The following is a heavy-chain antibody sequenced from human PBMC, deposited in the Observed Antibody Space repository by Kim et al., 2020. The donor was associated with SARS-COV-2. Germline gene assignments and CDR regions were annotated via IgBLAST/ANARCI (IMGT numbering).Heavy chain of an antibody. V-gene: IGHV3-7*04. CDR2: IKSDGSEI. Sequence: LSLTCAASGFTFSDHYMSWIRQAPGKGLEWVANIKSDGSEIYHVDSVKGRFTISRDNAKNSVFLQMNSLRAEDTALYYCAGGHYSLWGQGTTVTVSS. CDR1: GFTFSDHY. D-gene: IGHD6-13*01. CDR3: AGGHYSL. J-gene: IGHJ6*02.